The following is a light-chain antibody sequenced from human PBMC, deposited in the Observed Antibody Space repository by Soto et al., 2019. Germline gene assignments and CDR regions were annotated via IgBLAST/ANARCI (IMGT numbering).Light chain of an antibody. V-gene: IGKV1-6*01. Sequence: AIRMTQSPSSLSASVGDRVTITCRASQDIRNDLDWYQQKPGKAPKLLIYAASSLQSGVSSRFSGSGSGTDFTLTISSLQPEDFATYYCLQDYNYSFGQGTKV. CDR2: AAS. CDR3: LQDYNYS. CDR1: QDIRND. J-gene: IGKJ1*01.